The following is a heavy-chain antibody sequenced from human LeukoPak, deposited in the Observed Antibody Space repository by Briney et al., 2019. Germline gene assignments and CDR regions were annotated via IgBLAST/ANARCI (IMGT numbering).Heavy chain of an antibody. CDR3: VRRTSGSYSDY. CDR2: ISYSGSTT. D-gene: IGHD1-26*01. V-gene: IGHV4-39*01. CDR1: GGSISSSSVY. Sequence: PSGTLSLTCTVSGGSISSSSVYWGWIRRPPGKGLEWIATISYSGSTTSYNPSLKSRVTISVDTSKNQFSLKLNSVTAADTAVYYCVRRTSGSYSDYWGQGTLVTVSS. J-gene: IGHJ4*02.